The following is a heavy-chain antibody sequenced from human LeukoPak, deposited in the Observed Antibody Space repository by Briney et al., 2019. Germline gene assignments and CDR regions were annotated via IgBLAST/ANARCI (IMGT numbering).Heavy chain of an antibody. CDR2: IYTSGST. Sequence: SETLSLTCTVSGGSISSYYWSWIRQPAGKGLEWIGRIYTSGSTNYNPSLKSRVTMSVDTSKNQFSLKLSSVTAADTAVYYCARDESPGGHDHSNTGGSYNNWFDHWGQGTLVTVSS. J-gene: IGHJ5*02. CDR1: GGSISSYY. V-gene: IGHV4-4*07. CDR3: ARDESPGGHDHSNTGGSYNNWFDH. D-gene: IGHD4-11*01.